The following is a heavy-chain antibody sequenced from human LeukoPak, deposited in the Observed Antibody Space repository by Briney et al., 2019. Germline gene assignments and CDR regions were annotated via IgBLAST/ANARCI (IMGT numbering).Heavy chain of an antibody. D-gene: IGHD3-22*01. Sequence: GGSLRLSCAASGFTFSSYAMSWVRQAPGKGLEWVSAISGSGGSTYYADSVKGRFTISRDNSKNTLYLQMNSLRAEDTAVYYCAKAHLSIYDSSGYYYFDAFDIWGQGTMVTVSS. J-gene: IGHJ3*02. V-gene: IGHV3-23*01. CDR3: AKAHLSIYDSSGYYYFDAFDI. CDR2: ISGSGGST. CDR1: GFTFSSYA.